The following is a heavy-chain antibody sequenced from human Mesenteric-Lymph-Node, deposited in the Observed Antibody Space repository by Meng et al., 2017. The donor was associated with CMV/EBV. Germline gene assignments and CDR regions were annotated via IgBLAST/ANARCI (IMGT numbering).Heavy chain of an antibody. D-gene: IGHD7-27*01. V-gene: IGHV1-2*06. CDR1: GGTCSRYA. CDR3: AKDLGNGVDY. CDR2: INPNSGGT. J-gene: IGHJ4*02. Sequence: SCKASGGTCSRYAISWVRQAPGQGLEWMGRINPNSGGTNYAQKFQGRVTMTRDTSISTAYMELSRLRSDDTAVYYCAKDLGNGVDYWGQGTLVTVSS.